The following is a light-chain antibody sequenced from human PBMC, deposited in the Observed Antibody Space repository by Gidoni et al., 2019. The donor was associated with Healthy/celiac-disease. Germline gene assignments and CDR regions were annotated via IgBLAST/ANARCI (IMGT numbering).Light chain of an antibody. CDR3: QVWDSSSDLVV. Sequence: SYVLTQPPSVSVAPGQTARITWGGNNIGSKSVHWYQQKPGQAPVLVVYEDSDRPSGIPERFSGSNSGNTATLTISRVEAGDEADYYCQVWDSSSDLVVFGGGTKLTVL. J-gene: IGLJ2*01. CDR1: NIGSKS. CDR2: EDS. V-gene: IGLV3-21*02.